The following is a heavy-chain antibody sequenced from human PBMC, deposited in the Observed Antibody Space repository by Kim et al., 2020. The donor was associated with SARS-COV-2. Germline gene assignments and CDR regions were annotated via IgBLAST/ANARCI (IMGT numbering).Heavy chain of an antibody. D-gene: IGHD3-16*01. CDR1: GGSFSGYY. J-gene: IGHJ6*02. CDR3: ARALGGVSYYYGMDG. V-gene: IGHV4-34*01. CDR2: INHSGST. Sequence: SETLSLTCAVYGGSFSGYYWSWIRQPPGKGLEWIGEINHSGSTNYNPSLKSRVTISIDTAKNQFSLTLSPVTAADTAVYYCARALGGVSYYYGMDGWGQGTTVTVSS.